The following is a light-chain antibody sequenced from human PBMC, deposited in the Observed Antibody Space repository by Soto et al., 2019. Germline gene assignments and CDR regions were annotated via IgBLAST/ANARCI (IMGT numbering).Light chain of an antibody. CDR3: QLYNSWRQIT. CDR2: GAS. CDR1: QSIRSN. J-gene: IGKJ5*01. Sequence: EIVMTQSPATLSVSPGERATLSCRASQSIRSNVGGYQQQPGQAPRHLIYGASTRATGIPARFSGSGSGTEFALTISSRDFEDSAVYYCQLYNSWRQITFGQGTQLEIK. V-gene: IGKV3-15*01.